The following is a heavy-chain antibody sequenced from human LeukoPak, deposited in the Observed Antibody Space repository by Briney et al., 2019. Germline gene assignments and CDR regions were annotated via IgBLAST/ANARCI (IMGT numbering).Heavy chain of an antibody. J-gene: IGHJ2*01. D-gene: IGHD6-6*01. CDR1: GGSISSSSYY. CDR3: ARDSREYSSSSYFDL. CDR2: IYYSGGT. V-gene: IGHV4-39*07. Sequence: SETLSLTCTVSGGSISSSSYYWGWIRQPPGKGLEWIGSIYYSGGTYYNPSLKSRVTISVDKSKNQFSLKLSSVTAADTAVYYCARDSREYSSSSYFDLWGRGTVVTVSS.